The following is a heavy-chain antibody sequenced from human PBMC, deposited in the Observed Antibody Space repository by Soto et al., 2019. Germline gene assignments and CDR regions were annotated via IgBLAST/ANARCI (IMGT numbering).Heavy chain of an antibody. CDR3: ARGGYIVVVTAIPNYYGMDV. CDR2: IDPSDSYT. Sequence: EVQLVQSGAEVKKPGESLRISCKGSGYSFTSYWISWVRQMPGKGLEWMGRIDPSDSYTNYSPSFQGHVTISADKSISTAYLQWSSLKASDTAMYYCARGGYIVVVTAIPNYYGMDVWGQGTTVTVSS. CDR1: GYSFTSYW. V-gene: IGHV5-10-1*03. J-gene: IGHJ6*02. D-gene: IGHD2-21*02.